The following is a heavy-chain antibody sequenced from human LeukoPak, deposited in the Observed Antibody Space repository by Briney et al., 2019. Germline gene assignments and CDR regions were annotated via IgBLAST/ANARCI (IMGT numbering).Heavy chain of an antibody. V-gene: IGHV4-59*11. J-gene: IGHJ6*03. CDR2: ISNTGAT. CDR3: ARGSDSHGYPYYYYYYMDV. D-gene: IGHD5-18*01. CDR1: GVSISSLS. Sequence: PSETLSLTCTVSGVSISSLSWSWIRQPPGGGLESIGSISNTGATNYNPSLKSRVTISVDTSNNEVSLKVTSVNAADTAVYYCARGSDSHGYPYYYYYYMDVWGKGTTVTVSS.